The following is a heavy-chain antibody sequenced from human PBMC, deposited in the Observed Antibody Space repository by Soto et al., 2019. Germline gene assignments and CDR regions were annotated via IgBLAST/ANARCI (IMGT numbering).Heavy chain of an antibody. CDR1: GFIFRDFY. D-gene: IGHD3-3*01. Sequence: GGSLRLSCAATGFIFRDFYMSWIRQVPGKGLEWLSKISSSSSSTDYADSVKGRFTISRDNAKNSLYLQMSSLRAEDTAVYYCARHRGGVSIFGGHYGQGVWAKGDTVT. V-gene: IGHV3-11*06. CDR2: ISSSSSST. J-gene: IGHJ6*04. CDR3: ARHRGGVSIFGGHYGQGV.